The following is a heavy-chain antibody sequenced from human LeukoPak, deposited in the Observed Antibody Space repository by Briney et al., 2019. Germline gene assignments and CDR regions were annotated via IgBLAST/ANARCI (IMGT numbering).Heavy chain of an antibody. J-gene: IGHJ4*02. Sequence: PGGSLRLSCAASGFTFDDYGMSWVRQAPGKGLEWGSGINWNGGSTDYADSVKGRFTISRDNAKNSLYLQMNSLRAEDTALYYCARDQGYGDYDWGQGTLVTVSS. D-gene: IGHD4-17*01. CDR3: ARDQGYGDYD. CDR2: INWNGGST. CDR1: GFTFDDYG. V-gene: IGHV3-20*04.